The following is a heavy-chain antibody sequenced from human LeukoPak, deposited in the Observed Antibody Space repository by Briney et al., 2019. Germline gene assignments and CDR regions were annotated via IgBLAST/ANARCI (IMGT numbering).Heavy chain of an antibody. J-gene: IGHJ6*03. CDR3: ASCIAAAGSPYYYYYYMDV. CDR2: IIPIFGTA. CDR1: GGTFSSYA. V-gene: IGHV1-69*05. D-gene: IGHD6-13*01. Sequence: ASLKVSCKASGGTFSSYAISWVRQAPGQGLEWMGGIIPIFGTANYAQKFQGRVTITTDESTSTAYMELSSLRSEDTAVYYCASCIAAAGSPYYYYYYMDVWGKGTTVTVSS.